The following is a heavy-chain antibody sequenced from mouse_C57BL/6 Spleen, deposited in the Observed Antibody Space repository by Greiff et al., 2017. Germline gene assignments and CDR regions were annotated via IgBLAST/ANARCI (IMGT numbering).Heavy chain of an antibody. CDR1: GYAFTNYL. CDR2: INPGSGGT. V-gene: IGHV1-54*01. J-gene: IGHJ4*01. D-gene: IGHD1-3*01. CDR3: ARARIYDAMDY. Sequence: VQLQQSGAELVRPGTSVKVSCKASGYAFTNYLIEWVKQRPGQGLEWIGVINPGSGGTNYNEKFKGKATLTADKSSSTAYMQLSSLTSEDSAVYFCARARIYDAMDYWGQGTSVTVSS.